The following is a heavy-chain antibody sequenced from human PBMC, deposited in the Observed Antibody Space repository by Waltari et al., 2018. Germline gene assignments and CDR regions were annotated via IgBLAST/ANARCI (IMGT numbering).Heavy chain of an antibody. D-gene: IGHD3-3*01. CDR1: GFTFSSYA. CDR3: ARTRITIFGVVIIDYFDY. V-gene: IGHV3-23*01. J-gene: IGHJ4*02. CDR2: ISGSGGRT. Sequence: EVQLLESGGGLVQPGGSLRLSCAASGFTFSSYAMSWVRQAPGKGLEWVSAISGSGGRTYYADSVKGRFTISRDNSKNTLYLKMNSLRAEDTAVYYCARTRITIFGVVIIDYFDYWGQGTLVTVSS.